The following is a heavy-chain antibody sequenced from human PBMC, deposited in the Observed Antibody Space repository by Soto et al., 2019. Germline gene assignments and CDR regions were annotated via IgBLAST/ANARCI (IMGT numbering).Heavy chain of an antibody. CDR3: ARIPSNPKTRDWFDP. V-gene: IGHV4-34*01. J-gene: IGHJ5*02. Sequence: SETLSLTCAVYGGSFSGYYWSWIRQPPGKGLEWIGEINHSGSTNYNPSLKSRVTISVDTSKNQFSLKLRTVTAADTAVYYCARIPSNPKTRDWFDPWGQGTLVTVSS. CDR1: GGSFSGYY. CDR2: INHSGST. D-gene: IGHD4-4*01.